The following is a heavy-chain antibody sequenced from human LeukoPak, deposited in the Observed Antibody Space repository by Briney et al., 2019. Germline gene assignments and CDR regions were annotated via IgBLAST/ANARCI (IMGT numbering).Heavy chain of an antibody. V-gene: IGHV3-66*01. D-gene: IGHD5-18*01. Sequence: GGSLRLSCAASGFTVSYNYMTWVRQAPGKGLEWVSIMYSGGSTYYADSVKGRFTISRDNSKNTLYLQMNSLRAEDTAMYYCARDLAGYSYGNNYYYGMDVWGQGTAVTVSS. J-gene: IGHJ6*02. CDR1: GFTVSYNY. CDR2: MYSGGST. CDR3: ARDLAGYSYGNNYYYGMDV.